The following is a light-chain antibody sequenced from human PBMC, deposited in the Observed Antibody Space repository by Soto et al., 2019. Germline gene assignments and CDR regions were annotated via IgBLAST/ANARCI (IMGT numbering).Light chain of an antibody. CDR3: SSYTRSSTLV. V-gene: IGLV2-14*01. Sequence: QSVLTQPASVSGSPGQSITISCTGTSSDVGGYTYVSWYQQHPGKAPKLIISEVSNRPSGVSHRFSGSKSGNTASLTISGLQAADEADYYCSSYTRSSTLVFGGGTQLTVL. CDR1: SSDVGGYTY. J-gene: IGLJ3*02. CDR2: EVS.